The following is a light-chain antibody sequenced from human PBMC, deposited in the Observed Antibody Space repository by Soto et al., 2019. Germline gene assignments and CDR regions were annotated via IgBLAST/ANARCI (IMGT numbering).Light chain of an antibody. CDR2: DVS. V-gene: IGLV2-14*01. CDR1: SGDIGDYNY. CDR3: CSYTRSGTLI. J-gene: IGLJ1*01. Sequence: QSALTQPASVSGSPGQSITISCVGTSGDIGDYNYVSWYQQHPGKVPKVIIYDVSNRPSGVSYRFSGTKSGNTASLTVSGHQAEDEADYYCCSYTRSGTLIFGTGTKRTVL.